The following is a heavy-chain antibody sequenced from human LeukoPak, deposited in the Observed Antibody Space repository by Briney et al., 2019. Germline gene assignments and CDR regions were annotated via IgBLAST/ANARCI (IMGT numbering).Heavy chain of an antibody. Sequence: SETLSLTCAVYGGSFSGYYWSWIRQPPGKGLEWIGEINHSGSTNYNPSLKSRVTISVDTSKNQFSLKLSSVTAADTAVYYCARRLRTQPYYYYGMDVWGQGTTVTVSS. D-gene: IGHD2-2*01. CDR1: GGSFSGYY. J-gene: IGHJ6*02. CDR2: INHSGST. CDR3: ARRLRTQPYYYYGMDV. V-gene: IGHV4-34*01.